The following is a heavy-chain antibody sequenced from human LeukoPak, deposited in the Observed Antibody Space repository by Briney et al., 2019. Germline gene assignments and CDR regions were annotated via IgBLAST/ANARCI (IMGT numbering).Heavy chain of an antibody. CDR3: AKAGGSYLYYYYMDV. CDR2: ISWDGGST. D-gene: IGHD1-26*01. V-gene: IGHV3-43D*03. CDR1: GFTFDDYA. J-gene: IGHJ6*03. Sequence: GGSLRLSCAASGFTFDDYAMHWVRQAPGKGLEWVSLISWDGGSTYYADSVKGRFTISRDNSKNSLYLQMNSLRAEDTALYYCAKAGGSYLYYYYMDVWGKGTTVTVSS.